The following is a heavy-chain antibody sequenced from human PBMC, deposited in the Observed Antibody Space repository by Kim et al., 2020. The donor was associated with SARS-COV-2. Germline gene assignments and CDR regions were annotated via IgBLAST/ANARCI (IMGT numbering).Heavy chain of an antibody. D-gene: IGHD3-10*01. Sequence: GGSLRLSCAASGFTFSNAWMSWVRQAPGKGLEWVGRIKSKTDGGTTDYAAPVKGRFTISRDDSKNTLYLQMNSLKTEDTAVYYCTTEVYVGSQNWFDPWGQGTLVTVSS. CDR1: GFTFSNAW. CDR2: IKSKTDGGTT. V-gene: IGHV3-15*01. CDR3: TTEVYVGSQNWFDP. J-gene: IGHJ5*02.